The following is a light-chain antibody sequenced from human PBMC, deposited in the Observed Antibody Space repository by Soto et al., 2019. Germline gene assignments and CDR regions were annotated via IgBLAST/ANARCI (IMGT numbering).Light chain of an antibody. CDR1: QDISNY. CDR3: QQSYNTLIT. Sequence: DIQLTQSPSSVSASVGDRVTITCQASQDISNYLNWYQQKPGKAPKLLIYDASNLETGVPSRFSGSGSGTDFTLTINSLQAEDFATYYCQQSYNTLITFGHGTRLEIK. CDR2: DAS. V-gene: IGKV1-39*01. J-gene: IGKJ5*01.